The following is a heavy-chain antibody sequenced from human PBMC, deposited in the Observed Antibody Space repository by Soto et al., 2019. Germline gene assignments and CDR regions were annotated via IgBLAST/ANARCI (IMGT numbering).Heavy chain of an antibody. CDR3: AREVWEHTPRGDYYYYGMDV. CDR2: TSYDGNNK. J-gene: IGHJ6*02. V-gene: IGHV3-30-3*01. CDR1: GVNFSSYV. D-gene: IGHD1-26*01. Sequence: GGSLRLSWAASGVNFSSYVMHWVRQGTGKGLEWLAVTSYDGNNKKYADSVKGRFTISRDNSKNTVSLQMNSLRAEDTSVYYCAREVWEHTPRGDYYYYGMDVWGQGTTVTVSS.